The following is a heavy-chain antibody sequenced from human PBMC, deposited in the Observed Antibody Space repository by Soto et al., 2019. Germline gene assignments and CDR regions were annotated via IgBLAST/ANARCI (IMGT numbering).Heavy chain of an antibody. Sequence: QVQLQESGPGLVKPSQTLSLSCTVASGPISSRDYYWSWIRHPPGKGLEWIGYIYYSGSTYYNPSLKSRVMVSVDTSTNQSSLKQSAVNAADTAVYYCASAPNTYQLPMDVWGQGTTVTVSS. CDR3: ASAPNTYQLPMDV. V-gene: IGHV4-30-4*01. D-gene: IGHD2-2*01. CDR1: SGPISSRDYY. J-gene: IGHJ6*02. CDR2: IYYSGST.